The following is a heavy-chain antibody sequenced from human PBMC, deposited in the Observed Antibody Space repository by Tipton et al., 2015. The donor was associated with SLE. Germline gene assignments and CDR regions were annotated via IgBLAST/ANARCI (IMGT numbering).Heavy chain of an antibody. CDR2: FDWNSGRI. J-gene: IGHJ5*01. CDR3: ARGMRLGSDWFDP. V-gene: IGHV3-9*01. CDR1: GFTFGEHA. D-gene: IGHD1-26*01. Sequence: SLRLSCVAASGFTFGEHAMHWVRQAPGKGLEWVSGFDWNSGRIAYADSVKGRFTISRDNGKNSLYLHMNSLRVEDTALYFCARGMRLGSDWFDPWGQGTLVNVSS.